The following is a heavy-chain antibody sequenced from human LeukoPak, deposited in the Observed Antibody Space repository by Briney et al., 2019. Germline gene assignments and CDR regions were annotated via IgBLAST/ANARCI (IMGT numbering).Heavy chain of an antibody. V-gene: IGHV3-30*01. CDR2: ISYDGSNK. CDR3: ARDSNKGLFDY. Sequence: GGSLRLSCAASGFTFSSYAMHWVRQAPGKGQEWVAVISYDGSNKYYADSVKGRFTISRDNSKNTLYLQMNSLRAEDTAVYYCARDSNKGLFDYWGQGTLVTVSS. CDR1: GFTFSSYA. D-gene: IGHD2/OR15-2a*01. J-gene: IGHJ4*02.